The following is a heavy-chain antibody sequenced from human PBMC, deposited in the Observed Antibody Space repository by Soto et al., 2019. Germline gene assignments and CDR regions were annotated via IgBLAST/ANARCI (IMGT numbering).Heavy chain of an antibody. D-gene: IGHD5-12*01. Sequence: SQTLSLTCAISGDSVSSNSAAWNWIRQSPSRGLEWLGRTYYRSKWYNDYAVSVKSRITINPDTSKNQFSLQLNSVTPEDTAVYYCARGVDGYSGYDRYNWFDPWGQGTLVTV. CDR2: TYYRSKWYN. V-gene: IGHV6-1*01. CDR1: GDSVSSNSAA. CDR3: ARGVDGYSGYDRYNWFDP. J-gene: IGHJ5*02.